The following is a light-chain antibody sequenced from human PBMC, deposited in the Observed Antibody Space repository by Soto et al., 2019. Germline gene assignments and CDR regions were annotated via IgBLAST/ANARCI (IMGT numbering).Light chain of an antibody. J-gene: IGKJ4*01. CDR1: QSVSSY. CDR2: DAS. V-gene: IGKV3-11*01. CDR3: QQRSIWPPLT. Sequence: EIVLTQSPATLSLSPGEIATLSCRASQSVSSYLAWYQQKPGQAPRLLIYDASNRATGIPARFSGSGSATDFTLTISSLEPEDFAVYFCQQRSIWPPLTFGGGTKVEIK.